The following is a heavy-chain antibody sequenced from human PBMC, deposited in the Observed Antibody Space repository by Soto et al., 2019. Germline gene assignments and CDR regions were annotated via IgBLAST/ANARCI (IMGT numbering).Heavy chain of an antibody. CDR1: GGSLSNYY. CDR3: ARFSDYGAYVAP. CDR2: IYYSGST. D-gene: IGHD4-17*01. V-gene: IGHV4-59*08. Sequence: QVQLQESGPGLVKPSETLSLTCILSGGSLSNYYWSWVRQTPGKGLEWIGYIYYSGSTTYNHNPSGESRVTMSGDTSKNQLSLRLRSVTAADTAIYYCARFSDYGAYVAPWGQGTLVTVTP. J-gene: IGHJ5*02.